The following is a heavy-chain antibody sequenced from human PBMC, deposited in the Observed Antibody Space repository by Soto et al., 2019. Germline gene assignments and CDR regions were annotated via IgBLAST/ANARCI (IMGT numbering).Heavy chain of an antibody. CDR3: ARAGSGYDYVWGSYRYTRLLDY. J-gene: IGHJ4*02. CDR2: ISSSSSYI. Sequence: PGGSLRLSCAASGFTFSSYSMNWVRQAPGKGLEWVSSISSSSSYIYYADSVKGRFTISRDNAKNSLYLQMNSLRAEDTAVYYCARAGSGYDYVWGSYRYTRLLDYWGQGTLVTVSS. V-gene: IGHV3-21*01. D-gene: IGHD3-16*02. CDR1: GFTFSSYS.